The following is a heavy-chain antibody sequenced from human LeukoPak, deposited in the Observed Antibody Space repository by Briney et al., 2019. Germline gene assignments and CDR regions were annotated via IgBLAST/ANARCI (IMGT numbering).Heavy chain of an antibody. CDR2: IIPIFGTX. D-gene: IGHD1-1*01. CDR3: ARGNWNDVDY. Sequence: VASVQFSCQASGGTFSSYAISWVRQAPGQGLEXMGGIIPIFGTXXYAXXXXGRVTITADESTSTAYMELSSLRSEDTAVYYCARGNWNDVDYWGQGTLVTVSS. CDR1: GGTFSSYA. J-gene: IGHJ4*02. V-gene: IGHV1-69*13.